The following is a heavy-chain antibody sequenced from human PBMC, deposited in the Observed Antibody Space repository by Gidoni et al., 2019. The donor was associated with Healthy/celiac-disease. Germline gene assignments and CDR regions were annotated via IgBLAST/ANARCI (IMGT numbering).Heavy chain of an antibody. D-gene: IGHD1-1*01. Sequence: QVQLVESGGGVVQPGRSLRLPCAASGFPFSSYAMHWVRQAQGKGLECVAVISDDGSNKYYADSVKGRFTISRDNSKNTLYLQMNSLRAEDTAVYYCARDVWLWNDIPQYYFDYWGQGTLVTVSS. V-gene: IGHV3-30-3*01. CDR2: ISDDGSNK. CDR1: GFPFSSYA. J-gene: IGHJ4*02. CDR3: ARDVWLWNDIPQYYFDY.